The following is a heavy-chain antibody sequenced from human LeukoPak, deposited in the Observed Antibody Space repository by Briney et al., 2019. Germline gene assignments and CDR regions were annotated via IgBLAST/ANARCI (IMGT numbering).Heavy chain of an antibody. V-gene: IGHV1-8*01. CDR1: GYTFTSYD. D-gene: IGHD3-10*01. J-gene: IGHJ5*02. Sequence: ASVKVSCKASGYTFTSYDINWVRQATGQGLEWMGWMNPNSGNTGYAQKFQGRVTMTRNTSISTAYMELSSLRSEDTAVYYCARGLVEWFGEMNWFDPWGQGTLVTVSS. CDR3: ARGLVEWFGEMNWFDP. CDR2: MNPNSGNT.